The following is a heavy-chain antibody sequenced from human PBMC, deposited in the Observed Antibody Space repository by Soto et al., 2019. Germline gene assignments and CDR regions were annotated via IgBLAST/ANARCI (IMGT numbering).Heavy chain of an antibody. D-gene: IGHD5-18*01. J-gene: IGHJ6*02. CDR1: GFSLSTSGVG. CDR2: IYWDDDK. Sequence: QITLKESGPTLVKPTQTLTLTCTFSGFSLSTSGVGVGWIRQPPGKALGWLALIYWDDDKRYSPSLKSRLTITKDTSKNQVVLTMTNMDPVDTATYYCAHRHGGYSYGNNYGMDVWGQGTTVTVSS. V-gene: IGHV2-5*02. CDR3: AHRHGGYSYGNNYGMDV.